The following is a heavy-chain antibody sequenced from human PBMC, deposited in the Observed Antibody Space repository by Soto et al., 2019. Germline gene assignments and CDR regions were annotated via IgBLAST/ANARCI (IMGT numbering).Heavy chain of an antibody. CDR2: IYYSGST. J-gene: IGHJ4*02. CDR1: GGSISSGGYY. Sequence: QVQLQESGPGLVKPSQTLSLTCTVSGGSISSGGYYWSWIRQHPGKGLEWIGYIYYSGSTYYNPSLKSRVTISVDTSKNQFSLKLSSVTAADTAVYYCARGGSHSSSWYYFDYWGQGTLVTVSS. CDR3: ARGGSHSSSWYYFDY. D-gene: IGHD6-13*01. V-gene: IGHV4-31*03.